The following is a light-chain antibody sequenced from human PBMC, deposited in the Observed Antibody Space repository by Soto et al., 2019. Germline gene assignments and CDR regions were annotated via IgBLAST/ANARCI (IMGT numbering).Light chain of an antibody. CDR3: TSYRSSSTLEVI. J-gene: IGLJ2*01. CDR2: EVS. V-gene: IGLV2-14*01. Sequence: QSVLAQPASVSGSPGQSITISCTGTSIDVGGYDYVSWYQKHPGKAPKLIIYEVSNRPSGISLRFSGSKSGNTASLTISELQEEDEADYYCTSYRSSSTLEVIFGGGTKGPS. CDR1: SIDVGGYDY.